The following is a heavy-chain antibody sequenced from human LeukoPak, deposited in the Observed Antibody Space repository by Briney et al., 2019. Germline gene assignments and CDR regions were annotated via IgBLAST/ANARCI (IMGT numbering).Heavy chain of an antibody. CDR2: ISSSSSTI. CDR3: ARGEDAFDY. CDR1: GFTFSSYS. Sequence: PGGSLRLSCAASGFTFSSYSMNWVRQAPGKGLEWVSYISSSSSTIYYADSVKGRFTISRDNAKNSLYLQMNSLRAEDTAVYYCARGEDAFDYWGQGTLVTVSS. D-gene: IGHD5-24*01. J-gene: IGHJ4*02. V-gene: IGHV3-48*01.